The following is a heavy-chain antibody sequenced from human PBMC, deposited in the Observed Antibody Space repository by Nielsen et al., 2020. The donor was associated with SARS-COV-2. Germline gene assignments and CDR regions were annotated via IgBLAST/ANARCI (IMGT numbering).Heavy chain of an antibody. D-gene: IGHD1-26*01. CDR2: ISSTDSGATV. Sequence: GESLKISCATSGFSFTSYTMNWVRQAPGKGLEWVSWISSTDSGATVNYPDSVRGRFTISRDNAKNSLYLQMNSLKNEDTAVYYCARLSSAPWGEFDYWGLGTQVSVSS. J-gene: IGHJ4*02. CDR3: ARLSSAPWGEFDY. V-gene: IGHV3-48*02. CDR1: GFSFTSYT.